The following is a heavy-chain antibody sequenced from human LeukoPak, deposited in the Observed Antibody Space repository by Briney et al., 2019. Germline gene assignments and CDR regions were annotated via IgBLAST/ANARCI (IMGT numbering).Heavy chain of an antibody. J-gene: IGHJ3*01. CDR1: GGPISSYY. D-gene: IGHD3-9*01. Sequence: SETLSLTCTVSGGPISSYYWSWIRQPPGKGLEWIGYIYYSGSTNYNPSLKSRVTISVDTSKNQFSLKLSSVTAADTAVYYCAIDNEEYDILTGYYNRAFDFWFQATMVTVYS. CDR3: AIDNEEYDILTGYYNRAFDF. CDR2: IYYSGST. V-gene: IGHV4-59*01.